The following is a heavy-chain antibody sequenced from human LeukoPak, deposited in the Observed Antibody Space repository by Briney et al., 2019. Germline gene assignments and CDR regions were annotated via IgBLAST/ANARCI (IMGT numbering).Heavy chain of an antibody. CDR3: ARESESYDSSGSTFDY. J-gene: IGHJ4*02. CDR1: GFSFSTYV. Sequence: PGGSLRLSCSVTGFSFSTYVLSWVRQAPGKGLEWVAFIRYDGSNKYYADSVKGRFTISRDNSKNTLYLQMNSLRAEDTAVYYCARESESYDSSGSTFDYWGQGTLVTVSS. V-gene: IGHV3-30*02. CDR2: IRYDGSNK. D-gene: IGHD3-22*01.